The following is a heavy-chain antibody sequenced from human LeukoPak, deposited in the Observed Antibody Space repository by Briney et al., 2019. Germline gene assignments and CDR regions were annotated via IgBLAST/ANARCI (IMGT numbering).Heavy chain of an antibody. V-gene: IGHV3-23*01. CDR3: ARDPGHCSSTSCYKFFDY. CDR2: SSGSGGST. Sequence: GGSLRLSCAASGFTFSNYAMSWVRQAPGKGLEWVSASSGSGGSTDYADSVKGRFTISRDNSKNTLFLQMNSLRAEDTAVYYCARDPGHCSSTSCYKFFDYWGQGTLVTVSS. D-gene: IGHD2-2*02. J-gene: IGHJ4*02. CDR1: GFTFSNYA.